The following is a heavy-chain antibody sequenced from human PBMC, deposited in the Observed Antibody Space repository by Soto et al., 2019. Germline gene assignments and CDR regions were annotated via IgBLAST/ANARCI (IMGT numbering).Heavy chain of an antibody. J-gene: IGHJ6*02. CDR2: IIPISGTA. CDR3: ARSQGSSTSLEIYYYYYYGMDV. CDR1: GGTFSSYA. V-gene: IGHV1-69*01. D-gene: IGHD2-2*01. Sequence: VQLVQSGAEVKKPGSSVKVSCKASGGTFSSYAISWVRQAPGQGLEWMGGIIPISGTANYAQKFQGRVTITADESTSTAYMELSSLRSEDTAVYYCARSQGSSTSLEIYYYYYYGMDVRGQGTTVTVSS.